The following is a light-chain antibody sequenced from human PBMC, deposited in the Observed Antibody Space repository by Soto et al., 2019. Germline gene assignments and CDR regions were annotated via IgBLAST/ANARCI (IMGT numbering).Light chain of an antibody. V-gene: IGLV3-21*02. CDR1: NIGSKS. CDR2: DDS. CDR3: QVWDSSRGV. Sequence: SYELTQPPSVSVAPGQTARIPCGGNNIGSKSAHWYQQKPGQAPVLVVYDDSDRPSGIPERFSGSISGNTATLTISRVGAGDEADYYCQVWDSSRGVFGGGTKLTVL. J-gene: IGLJ3*02.